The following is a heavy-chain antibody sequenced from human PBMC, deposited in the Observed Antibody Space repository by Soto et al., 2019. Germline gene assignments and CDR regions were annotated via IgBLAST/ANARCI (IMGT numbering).Heavy chain of an antibody. D-gene: IGHD3-3*01. CDR1: GFTVSSNY. CDR2: LYSGGST. CDR3: ARGGYDFGSGYYPYFGY. Sequence: EVQLVETGGGLIQPGGSLRLSCAASGFTVSSNYMSWVRQAPGKGLEWVSVLYSGGSTYYADSVKGRFTISRDNSQNTLYLQMNGLRADDTAVYYCARGGYDFGSGYYPYFGYWGRGTLVTVSS. V-gene: IGHV3-53*02. J-gene: IGHJ4*02.